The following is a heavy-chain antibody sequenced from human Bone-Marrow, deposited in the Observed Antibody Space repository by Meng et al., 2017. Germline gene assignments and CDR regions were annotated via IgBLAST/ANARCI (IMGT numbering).Heavy chain of an antibody. CDR2: IKQDGNEK. CDR3: ARDTLLAVAGSYYYYGMDV. J-gene: IGHJ6*02. V-gene: IGHV3-7*01. Sequence: GESLKISCAASGFSFSFYWMSWVRQAPGKGLEWVANIKQDGNEKYYVDSVKGRFTISRDNAKNSLYLQMNSLRAEDTAVYYCARDTLLAVAGSYYYYGMDVWGQGTTVTVSS. D-gene: IGHD6-19*01. CDR1: GFSFSFYW.